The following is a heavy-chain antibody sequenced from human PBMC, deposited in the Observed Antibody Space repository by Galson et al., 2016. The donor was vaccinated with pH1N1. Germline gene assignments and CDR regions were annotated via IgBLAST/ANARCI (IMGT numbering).Heavy chain of an antibody. CDR1: GGTFSSYG. J-gene: IGHJ4*02. Sequence: SVKVSCKASGGTFSSYGISWVRQAPGQGLEWMGGIIPIFGTANYAQNFQGRVTITADESTSTAYMELSSLRSEDTAVYYCVRYDYGDYVGYFDSWGQGTLVTVSS. V-gene: IGHV1-69*13. CDR3: VRYDYGDYVGYFDS. CDR2: IIPIFGTA. D-gene: IGHD4-17*01.